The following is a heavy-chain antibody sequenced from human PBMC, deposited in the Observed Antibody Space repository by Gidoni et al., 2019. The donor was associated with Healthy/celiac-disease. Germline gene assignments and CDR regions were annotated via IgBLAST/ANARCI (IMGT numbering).Heavy chain of an antibody. CDR3: ARMRRGGSSHGLDY. CDR1: GSTFSSYA. Sequence: QVQLVESGGGVVHRGWSLRLSCAASGSTFSSYALHWVRQAKGKGLEWVAVISYDESNKYYADSVKGRFTSSRDNSKNTLYLQRNSLGAEDTAVYDCARMRRGGSSHGLDYWGQGTLVTVSS. J-gene: IGHJ4*02. CDR2: ISYDESNK. V-gene: IGHV3-30-3*01. D-gene: IGHD3-10*01.